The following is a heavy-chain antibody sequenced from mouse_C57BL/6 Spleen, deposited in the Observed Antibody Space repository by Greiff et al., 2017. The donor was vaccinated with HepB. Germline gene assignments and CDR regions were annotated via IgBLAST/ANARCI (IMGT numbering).Heavy chain of an antibody. CDR1: GYTFTSYW. D-gene: IGHD2-1*01. J-gene: IGHJ4*01. V-gene: IGHV1-72*01. CDR3: AYYGNYGYYAMDY. CDR2: IDPNSGGT. Sequence: QVQLQQPGAELVKPGASVKLSCKASGYTFTSYWMHWVKQRPGRGLEWIGRIDPNSGGTKYNEKFKSKATLTVDKPSSTAYMQRSSLTSEDSAVYYCAYYGNYGYYAMDYWGQGTSVTVSS.